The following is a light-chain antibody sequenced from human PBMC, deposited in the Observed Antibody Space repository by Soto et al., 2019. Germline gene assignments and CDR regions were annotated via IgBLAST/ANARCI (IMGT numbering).Light chain of an antibody. V-gene: IGLV2-23*01. CDR2: EGS. Sequence: QSVLAEPASVSLSPGQSIHVSCTGTSTDVGRYNLVSLYQQHPGKAPKLIIYEGSKRPPGVSNRFSGSKSGNTASLTISGLQAEDEADYYCCSYAGSRTFIFGGGTKVTVL. CDR3: CSYAGSRTFI. CDR1: STDVGRYNL. J-gene: IGLJ2*01.